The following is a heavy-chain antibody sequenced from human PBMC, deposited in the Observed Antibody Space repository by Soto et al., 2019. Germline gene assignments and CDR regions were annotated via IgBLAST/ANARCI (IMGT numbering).Heavy chain of an antibody. CDR3: ARDSRDIVVVVAATEDWYFDL. CDR2: IWYDGSNK. V-gene: IGHV3-33*01. CDR1: GFTFSSYG. D-gene: IGHD2-15*01. J-gene: IGHJ2*01. Sequence: PGGSLRLSCAASGFTFSSYGMHWVRRAPGKGLEWVAVIWYDGSNKYYADSVKGRFTISRDNSKNTLYLQMNSLRAEDTAVYYCARDSRDIVVVVAATEDWYFDLWGRGTLVTVSS.